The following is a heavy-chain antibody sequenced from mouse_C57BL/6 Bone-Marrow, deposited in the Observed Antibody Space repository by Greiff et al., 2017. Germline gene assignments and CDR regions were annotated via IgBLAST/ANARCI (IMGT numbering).Heavy chain of an antibody. CDR2: IRLKSDNYAT. Sequence: EVQLQQSGGGLVQPGGSMKLSCVASGFTFSNYWMNWVRQSPEKGLEWVAQIRLKSDNYATHYAESVKGRFTISRDDSKSSVYLQMNNLRAEDTGIYYCTAADGYYLYFDVWGTGTTVTVSS. V-gene: IGHV6-3*01. CDR1: GFTFSNYW. J-gene: IGHJ1*03. CDR3: TAADGYYLYFDV. D-gene: IGHD2-3*01.